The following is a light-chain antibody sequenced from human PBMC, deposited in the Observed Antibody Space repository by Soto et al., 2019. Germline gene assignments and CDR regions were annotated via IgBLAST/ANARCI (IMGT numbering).Light chain of an antibody. V-gene: IGKV3-20*01. CDR1: QSVSSSY. CDR3: QQYSIWRT. Sequence: PGERATLSCRASQSVSSSYLAWYQQKPGQAPRLLIYGASSRATGVPDRFSGSGSGTEFTLTISSLQSEDFAVYYCQQYSIWRTFGQGTKVDIK. CDR2: GAS. J-gene: IGKJ1*01.